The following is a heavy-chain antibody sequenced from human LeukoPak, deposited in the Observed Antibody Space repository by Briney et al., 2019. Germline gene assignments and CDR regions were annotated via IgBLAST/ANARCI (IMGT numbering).Heavy chain of an antibody. V-gene: IGHV4-59*12. D-gene: IGHD2-21*01. CDR1: GGSISSYY. CDR2: IYHSRST. J-gene: IGHJ4*02. CDR3: ARVHIYYFDY. Sequence: SETLSLTCTVSGGSISSYYWSWIRQPPGKGLEWIGYIYHSRSTYYNPSLKSRVTISVDRSKNQFSLKLSSVTAADTAVYYCARVHIYYFDYWGQGTLVTVSS.